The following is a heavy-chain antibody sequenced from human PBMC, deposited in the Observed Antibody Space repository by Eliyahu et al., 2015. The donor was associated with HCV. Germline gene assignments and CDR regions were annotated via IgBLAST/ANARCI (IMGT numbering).Heavy chain of an antibody. V-gene: IGHV3-9*01. J-gene: IGHJ3*02. CDR3: AKDIHVTLASNYDILTGYSAFDI. Sequence: EVQLVESGGGLVQPGRSLRLSCAASGFXFDDYAXXXVRXAPGKGREWVSGISWNSGSIGYADSVKGRFTISRDNAKNSLYLQMNSLRAEDTALXYCAKDIHVTLASNYDILTGYSAFDIWGQGTMVTVSS. CDR1: GFXFDDYA. CDR2: ISWNSGSI. D-gene: IGHD3-9*01.